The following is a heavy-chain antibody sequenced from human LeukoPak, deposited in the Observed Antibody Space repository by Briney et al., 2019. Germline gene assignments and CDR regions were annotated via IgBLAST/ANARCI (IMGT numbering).Heavy chain of an antibody. J-gene: IGHJ4*02. Sequence: GGSLRLSCVASGFTFSNYAMNWVRQAPGKGLEWVSGVSGGGSSTYYADSVKGRFTISRDNSKKLLYLQMNSLRAEDTAVYYCARDKDESALDYWGQGALVTVSS. D-gene: IGHD2-15*01. CDR3: ARDKDESALDY. V-gene: IGHV3-23*01. CDR1: GFTFSNYA. CDR2: VSGGGSST.